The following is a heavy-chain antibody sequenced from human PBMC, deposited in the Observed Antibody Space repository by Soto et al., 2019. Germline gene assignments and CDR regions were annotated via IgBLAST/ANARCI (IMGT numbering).Heavy chain of an antibody. Sequence: ASVKVSCKASGYTFTSYAMHWVRQAPGQGLEWMGWISAYNGNTNYAQKLQGRVTMTTDTSTSTAYMELRSLRSDDTAVYYCARANYDFWSGYAYYYYGMDVWGQGTTVTVSS. CDR2: ISAYNGNT. CDR3: ARANYDFWSGYAYYYYGMDV. D-gene: IGHD3-3*01. CDR1: GYTFTSYA. V-gene: IGHV1-18*01. J-gene: IGHJ6*02.